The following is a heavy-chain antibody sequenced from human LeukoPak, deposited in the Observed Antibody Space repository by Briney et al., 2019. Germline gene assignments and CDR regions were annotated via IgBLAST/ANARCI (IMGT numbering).Heavy chain of an antibody. V-gene: IGHV4-4*07. J-gene: IGHJ6*03. D-gene: IGHD3-22*01. CDR1: GGSINNYY. CDR3: ARDYYDSSGYGYFHMDV. Sequence: SETLSLTCTVSGGSINNYYWSWIRQPAGKGLEWIGRIFSSGSTNYNSSLKSRVSMSVDTSKNQFSLKLSSVTAADTAVYYCARDYYDSSGYGYFHMDVWGKGTTVTVSS. CDR2: IFSSGST.